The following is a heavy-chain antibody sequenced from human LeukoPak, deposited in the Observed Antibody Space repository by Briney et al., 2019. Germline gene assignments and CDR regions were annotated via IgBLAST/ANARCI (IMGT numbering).Heavy chain of an antibody. V-gene: IGHV1-18*01. CDR1: GYTFTSYG. CDR3: ARAAIIKDSSGYFY. D-gene: IGHD3-22*01. CDR2: ISGYNGNT. Sequence: ASVKVSCKASGYTFTSYGISWVRQAPGQGLEWMGWISGYNGNTSYAQKLQGRVTMTTDTSTSTAYMELRSLRSDDTAVYYCARAAIIKDSSGYFYWGQGTLVTVSS. J-gene: IGHJ4*02.